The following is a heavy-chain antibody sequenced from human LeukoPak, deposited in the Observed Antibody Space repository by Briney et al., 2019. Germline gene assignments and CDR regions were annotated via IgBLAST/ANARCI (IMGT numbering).Heavy chain of an antibody. D-gene: IGHD3-22*01. CDR1: GGSFSGYY. CDR3: ARLTHSYYSDTSGYYPYYYMDV. J-gene: IGHJ6*03. V-gene: IGHV4-34*01. CDR2: ISYSGNT. Sequence: SETLSLTCAVYGGSFSGYYWSWIRQSPGKGLEWIGRISYSGNTYYNPSLKSRVTISVDTSKNHFSLRLSSVTAADTAVYYCARLTHSYYSDTSGYYPYYYMDVWGKGTRVTVSS.